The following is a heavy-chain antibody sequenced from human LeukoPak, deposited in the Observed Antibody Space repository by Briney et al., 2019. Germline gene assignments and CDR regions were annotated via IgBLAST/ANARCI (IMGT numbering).Heavy chain of an antibody. CDR1: GGTFSSYD. CDR2: IIPIFGTA. J-gene: IGHJ5*02. CDR3: ANTPYCTNGVCYLHWFDP. D-gene: IGHD2-8*01. V-gene: IGHV1-69*05. Sequence: GASVKVSCKASGGTFSSYDISCVLQAPGQGLEWMGRIIPIFGTANYAQKFQGRVTITTDESTSTAYMELSSLRSEDTAVYYCANTPYCTNGVCYLHWFDPWGQGTLVTVSS.